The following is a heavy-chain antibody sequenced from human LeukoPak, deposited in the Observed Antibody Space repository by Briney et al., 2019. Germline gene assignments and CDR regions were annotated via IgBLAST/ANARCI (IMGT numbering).Heavy chain of an antibody. D-gene: IGHD3-10*01. CDR1: GYTFTSYY. J-gene: IGHJ4*02. V-gene: IGHV1-2*02. CDR3: ARDWGLVRGVPKYFDY. Sequence: ASVKVSCKASGYTFTSYYMHWVRQAPGQGLEWMGWINPNSGGTNYAQKFQGRVTMTRDTSISTAYMELSRLRSDDTAVYYCARDWGLVRGVPKYFDYWGQGTLVTVSS. CDR2: INPNSGGT.